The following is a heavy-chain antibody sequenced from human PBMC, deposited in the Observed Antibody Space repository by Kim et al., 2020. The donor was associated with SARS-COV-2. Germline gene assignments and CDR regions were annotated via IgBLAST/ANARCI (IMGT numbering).Heavy chain of an antibody. CDR3: AAERGYYYDSSGYYYYGMDV. D-gene: IGHD3-22*01. CDR2: IVVGSGNT. J-gene: IGHJ6*02. Sequence: SVKVSCKASGFTFTSSAVQWVRQARGQRLEWIGWIVVGSGNTNYAQKFQERVTITRDMSTSTAYMELSSLRSEDTAVYYCAAERGYYYDSSGYYYYGMDVWGQGTTVTVSS. CDR1: GFTFTSSA. V-gene: IGHV1-58*01.